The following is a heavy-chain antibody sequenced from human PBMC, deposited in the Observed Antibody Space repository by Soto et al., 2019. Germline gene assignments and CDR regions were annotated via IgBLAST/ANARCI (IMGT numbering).Heavy chain of an antibody. V-gene: IGHV1-18*04. CDR3: ARVPKPTNGDSNKNHWFDP. CDR1: GYTFTNYG. J-gene: IGHJ5*02. Sequence: ASVKVSCKTSGYTFTNYGINWVRQAPGQGLEWMGWISTYNGNTNYAQNLQDRVTMTTDTSTSTAYMELRSLRSEDTAVYYCARVPKPTNGDSNKNHWFDPWGQGTLVTVSS. CDR2: ISTYNGNT. D-gene: IGHD4-17*01.